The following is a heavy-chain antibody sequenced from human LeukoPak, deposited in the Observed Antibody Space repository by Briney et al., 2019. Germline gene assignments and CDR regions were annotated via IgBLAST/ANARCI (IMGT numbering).Heavy chain of an antibody. J-gene: IGHJ6*02. Sequence: GSLRLSCAASGFTVSSKYMTWVRQAPGKGLEWVSAIYIDGRTFYPDSAKGRFTISRDSSKNSLYLQTNSLRVEDTAVYYGARLWPMDVWGQGTTVTVSS. V-gene: IGHV3-66*01. CDR3: ARLWPMDV. CDR1: GFTVSSKY. CDR2: IYIDGRT. D-gene: IGHD6-25*01.